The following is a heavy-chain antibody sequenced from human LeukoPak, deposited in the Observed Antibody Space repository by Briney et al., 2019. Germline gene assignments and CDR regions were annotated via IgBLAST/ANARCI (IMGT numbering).Heavy chain of an antibody. V-gene: IGHV4-31*11. D-gene: IGHD6-6*01. Sequence: SSETLSLTCAVSGASISSGGYYWSWIRQHPWKGLEWIGHIYYSVTSFYNPSLTSRVTISVDTSKNQFSLKLTSVNDADTAVYYCARIERSSYSLGFDYWGQGTLVTVSS. J-gene: IGHJ4*02. CDR1: GASISSGGYY. CDR3: ARIERSSYSLGFDY. CDR2: IYYSVTS.